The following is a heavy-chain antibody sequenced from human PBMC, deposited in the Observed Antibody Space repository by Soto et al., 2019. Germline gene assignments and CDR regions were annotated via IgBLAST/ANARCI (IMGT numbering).Heavy chain of an antibody. CDR2: IYYSGST. CDR3: ARERGSFYYYYYMDV. Sequence: QVQLQESGPGLVKPSQTLSLTCTVSGGSISSGGYYWSWIRQHPGKGLEWIGYIYYSGSTYYNPSLTSRVTISVDTSKNQFSLKLSSATAADTAVYYCARERGSFYYYYYMDVWGKGTTVTVSS. J-gene: IGHJ6*03. D-gene: IGHD3-16*01. V-gene: IGHV4-31*03. CDR1: GGSISSGGYY.